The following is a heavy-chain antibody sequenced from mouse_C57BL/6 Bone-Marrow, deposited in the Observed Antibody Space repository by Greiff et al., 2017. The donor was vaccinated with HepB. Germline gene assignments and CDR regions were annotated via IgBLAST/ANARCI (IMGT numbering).Heavy chain of an antibody. CDR2: INPNNGGT. D-gene: IGHD4-1*01. V-gene: IGHV1-26*01. CDR1: GYTFTDYY. Sequence: VQLQQPGPELVKPGASVKISCKASGYTFTDYYMNWVKQSHGKSLEWIGDINPNNGGTSYNQKFKGKATLTVDKSSSTAYMELRSLTSEDSAVYYCARAGNWAYFDYWGQGTTLTVSS. J-gene: IGHJ2*01. CDR3: ARAGNWAYFDY.